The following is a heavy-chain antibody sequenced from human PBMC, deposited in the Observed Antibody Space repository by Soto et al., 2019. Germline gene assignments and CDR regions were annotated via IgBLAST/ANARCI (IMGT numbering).Heavy chain of an antibody. CDR3: AREEGSSGWYSTNYYFYY. J-gene: IGHJ4*02. V-gene: IGHV4-4*07. D-gene: IGHD6-19*01. Sequence: SETLPLTCTGSGGTISISYWSLIRQRAGTGLEWIGRIYTSGSTNYNPSLKSRVTMSVDTSKNQFSLKMSSVTAAATAVYYCAREEGSSGWYSTNYYFYYWGQGKLVTVSS. CDR2: IYTSGST. CDR1: GGTISISY.